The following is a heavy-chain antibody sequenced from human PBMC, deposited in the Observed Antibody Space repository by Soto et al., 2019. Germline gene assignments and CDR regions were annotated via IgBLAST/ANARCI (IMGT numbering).Heavy chain of an antibody. Sequence: QVQLVQSGAEVKKPGASVKVSCKASGYTFTSYGISWVRQAPGQGLEWMGWISAYNGNTNYAQKLQGRVTMTTDTSTSTAYMELRSLRSDDTAVYYCARDWGDPYDFWSGYLRLFDYWGQGTLVTVSS. CDR2: ISAYNGNT. D-gene: IGHD3-3*01. CDR1: GYTFTSYG. J-gene: IGHJ4*02. CDR3: ARDWGDPYDFWSGYLRLFDY. V-gene: IGHV1-18*01.